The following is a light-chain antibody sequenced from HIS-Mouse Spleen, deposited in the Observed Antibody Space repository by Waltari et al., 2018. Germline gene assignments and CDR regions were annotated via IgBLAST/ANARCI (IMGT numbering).Light chain of an antibody. J-gene: IGLJ2*01. Sequence: SYELTLPSSVSVSPGQTARITCSGDVLAKKYAYWYQQKSGQAPVLVIYEDSKRPSGIPERFSGSSSGTMATLTISGAQVEDEADYYCYSTYSSGNHRVFGGGTKLTVL. CDR1: VLAKKY. V-gene: IGLV3-10*01. CDR2: EDS. CDR3: YSTYSSGNHRV.